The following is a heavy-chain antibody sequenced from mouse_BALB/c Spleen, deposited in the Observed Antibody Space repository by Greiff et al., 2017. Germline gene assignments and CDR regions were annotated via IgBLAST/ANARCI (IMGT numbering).Heavy chain of an antibody. CDR1: GYTFTSYV. V-gene: IGHV1-14*01. CDR2: INPYNDGT. D-gene: IGHD2-1*01. CDR3: ARKGYGNDFDY. J-gene: IGHJ2*01. Sequence: EVKLMESGPELVKPGASVKMSCKASGYTFTSYVMHWVKQKPGQGLEWIGYINPYNDGTKYNEKFKGKATLTSDKSSSTAYMELSSLTSEDSAVYYCARKGYGNDFDYWGQGTTLTVSS.